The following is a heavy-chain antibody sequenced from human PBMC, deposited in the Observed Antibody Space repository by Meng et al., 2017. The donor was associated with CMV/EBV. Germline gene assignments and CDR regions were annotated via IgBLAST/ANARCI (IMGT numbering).Heavy chain of an antibody. V-gene: IGHV3-30*04. CDR3: ARGSAYSGSCVDY. D-gene: IGHD1-26*01. J-gene: IGHJ4*02. CDR1: GFTFSSYA. Sequence: GGSLRLSCAASGFTFSSYAMHWVRQAPGKGLEWVAVISYDGSNKYYADSVKGRFTISRDNSKNTLYLQMNSLRAEDTAVYYCARGSAYSGSCVDYWGQGTLVTSPQ. CDR2: ISYDGSNK.